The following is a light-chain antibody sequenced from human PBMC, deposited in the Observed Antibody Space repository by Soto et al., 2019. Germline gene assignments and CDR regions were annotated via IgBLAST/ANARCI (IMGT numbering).Light chain of an antibody. J-gene: IGLJ2*01. CDR1: SSDVGGYNY. Sequence: QSALTQPASVSGSPGQSVTISCTGTSSDVGGYNYVSWYQQHPGKAPKFMIYDVSNRPSGVSTRFSGSKSGNTASLTISGPRAEDGADYYGSSYTTGSPPVVFGGGTKLPAL. CDR2: DVS. CDR3: SSYTTGSPPVV. V-gene: IGLV2-14*01.